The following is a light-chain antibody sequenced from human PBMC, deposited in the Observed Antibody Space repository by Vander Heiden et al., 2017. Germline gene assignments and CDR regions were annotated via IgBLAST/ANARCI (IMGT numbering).Light chain of an antibody. J-gene: IGLJ2*01. CDR3: LLYYGGAQLV. CDR2: STS. Sequence: HTVVTQEPSLTVSPGGTVTLTCASSTGAVTSGYYPNWFQQKPGQAPRALIDSTSNKHSWTPARFSGSLLGGKAALTLSGVQPEDEAEYYCLLYYGGAQLVFGGGTKLTVL. V-gene: IGLV7-43*01. CDR1: TGAVTSGYY.